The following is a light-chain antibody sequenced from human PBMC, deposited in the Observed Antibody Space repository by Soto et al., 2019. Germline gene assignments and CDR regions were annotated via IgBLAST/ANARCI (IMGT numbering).Light chain of an antibody. CDR1: QSVSSN. V-gene: IGKV3-15*01. CDR3: LHYNSSPT. J-gene: IGKJ1*01. CDR2: DAS. Sequence: EMVITQSPATLSVSPGERATLSCRASQSVSSNLAWYQQKSGQAPRLLIYDASTRATGIPARFSVCGSGAEFSLTISSLQSEHFAVYYCLHYNSSPTFAQGAEV.